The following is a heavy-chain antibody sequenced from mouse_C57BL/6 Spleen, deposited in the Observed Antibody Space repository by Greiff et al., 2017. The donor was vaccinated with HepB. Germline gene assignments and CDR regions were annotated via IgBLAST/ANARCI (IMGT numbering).Heavy chain of an antibody. CDR1: GYTFTDYE. D-gene: IGHD2-3*01. J-gene: IGHJ1*03. CDR3: TRGWLHGYFDV. V-gene: IGHV1-15*01. Sequence: VQLQQSGAELVRPGASVTLSCKASGYTFTDYEVHWVKQTPVHGLEWIGAIDPETGGTAYNQKFKGKAILTADKSTSTAYMELRSLTSEDSAVYYCTRGWLHGYFDVWGTGTTVTVSS. CDR2: IDPETGGT.